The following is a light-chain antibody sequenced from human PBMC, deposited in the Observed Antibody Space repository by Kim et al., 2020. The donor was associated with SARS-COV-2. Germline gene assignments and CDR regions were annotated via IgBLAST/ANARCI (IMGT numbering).Light chain of an antibody. Sequence: APGKTARITCGGNNIGSKSVNWYQQKPGQAPVLVIYYDSNRPSGIPERFSGSNSGNTATLTISRVEAGDEADYYCQVWDSSGDQGVFGGGTKLTVL. J-gene: IGLJ3*02. V-gene: IGLV3-21*04. CDR3: QVWDSSGDQGV. CDR1: NIGSKS. CDR2: YDS.